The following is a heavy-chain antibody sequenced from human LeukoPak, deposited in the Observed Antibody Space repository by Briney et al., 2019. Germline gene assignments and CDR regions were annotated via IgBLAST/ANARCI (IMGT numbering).Heavy chain of an antibody. J-gene: IGHJ6*02. CDR1: GGTFSSYT. V-gene: IGHV1-69*02. CDR3: ATTAGAAGGYYGMDV. CDR2: IIPILGIA. Sequence: GAPVKVSCKASGGTFSSYTISWVRQAPGQGLEWMGRIIPILGIANYAQKFQGRVTITADKSTSTAYMELSSLRSEDTAVYYCATTAGAAGGYYGMDVWGQGTTVTVSS. D-gene: IGHD6-13*01.